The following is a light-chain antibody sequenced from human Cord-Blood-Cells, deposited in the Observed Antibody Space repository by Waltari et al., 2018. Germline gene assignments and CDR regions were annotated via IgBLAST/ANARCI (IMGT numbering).Light chain of an antibody. Sequence: DIVMTQSPDPLAVSLGERATINCKSSQSVLYSSNNKNYLAWYQQKPGQPPKLLIYWASTRESGVRDRFSGSGSGTDFTLSISSLQAEDVAVYYCQQYYSTPPTFGGGTKVEIK. CDR1: QSVLYSSNNKNY. J-gene: IGKJ4*01. CDR2: WAS. CDR3: QQYYSTPPT. V-gene: IGKV4-1*01.